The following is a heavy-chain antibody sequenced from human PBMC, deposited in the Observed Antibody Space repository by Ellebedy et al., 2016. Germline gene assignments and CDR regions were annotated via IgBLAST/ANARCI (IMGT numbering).Heavy chain of an antibody. Sequence: GGSLRLXXQGSGFKFTTYWIGWVRQTPGQSLERVGNIYSVDFTIRYNTSFQGQVTISADKSASTAYLQWRKLEDSNTAIYYCTRSLNYESTGYLAYWGLGTLVTFSS. J-gene: IGHJ4*02. CDR2: IYSVDFTI. D-gene: IGHD3-16*01. CDR1: GFKFTTYW. V-gene: IGHV5-51*01. CDR3: TRSLNYESTGYLAY.